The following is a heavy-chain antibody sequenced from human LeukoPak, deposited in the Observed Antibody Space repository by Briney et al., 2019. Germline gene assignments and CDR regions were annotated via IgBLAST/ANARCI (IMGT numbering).Heavy chain of an antibody. Sequence: SGGSLRLSCTASGFTFSNYWMHWVRQAPGKGLVWVSRINGDGSNTSYADSVKGRFTISRDNAKNTLYLQMNSLRAEDTAVYYCARSSGSYRPFDSWSQGILVTVSS. J-gene: IGHJ5*01. CDR3: ARSSGSYRPFDS. CDR2: INGDGSNT. V-gene: IGHV3-74*01. CDR1: GFTFSNYW. D-gene: IGHD3-22*01.